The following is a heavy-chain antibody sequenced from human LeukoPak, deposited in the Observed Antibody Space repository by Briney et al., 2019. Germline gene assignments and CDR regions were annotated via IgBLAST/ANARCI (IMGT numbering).Heavy chain of an antibody. V-gene: IGHV4-39*07. D-gene: IGHD3-22*01. J-gene: IGHJ5*02. Sequence: SETLSLTCTVSGGSISSSSYYWGWIRQPPGKGLEWIGSIYYSGSTYYNPSLKSRVTISVDTSKNQFSLKLSSVTAADAAVYYCARDLTMIVVVITTLGWFDPWGQGTLVTVSS. CDR1: GGSISSSSYY. CDR2: IYYSGST. CDR3: ARDLTMIVVVITTLGWFDP.